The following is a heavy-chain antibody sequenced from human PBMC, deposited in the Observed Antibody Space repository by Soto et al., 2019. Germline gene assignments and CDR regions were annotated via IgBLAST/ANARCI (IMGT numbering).Heavy chain of an antibody. J-gene: IGHJ4*02. CDR1: GFTFDDYA. V-gene: IGHV3-9*01. CDR2: ISWNSGSI. Sequence: GGSLRLSCAASGFTFDDYAMHWVRQAPGKGLEWVSGISWNSGSIGYADSVKGRFTISRDNAKNSLYLQMNSLRAEDTALYYCAKDGVATAAGYFDYWGQGTLVTVSS. D-gene: IGHD5-12*01. CDR3: AKDGVATAAGYFDY.